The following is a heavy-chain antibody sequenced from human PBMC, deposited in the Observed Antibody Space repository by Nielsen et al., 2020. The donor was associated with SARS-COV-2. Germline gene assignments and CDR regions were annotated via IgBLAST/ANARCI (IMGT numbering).Heavy chain of an antibody. D-gene: IGHD6-19*01. CDR2: FDPEDGET. J-gene: IGHJ5*02. Sequence: ASVKVSCKVSGYTLTELSMHWVRQAPGKGLEWMGGFDPEDGETIYAQKFQGRVTMTEDTSTDTAYMELSSLRSEDTAVYYCATSPAVADPGVWFDPWGQGTPVTVSS. CDR3: ATSPAVADPGVWFDP. CDR1: GYTLTELS. V-gene: IGHV1-24*01.